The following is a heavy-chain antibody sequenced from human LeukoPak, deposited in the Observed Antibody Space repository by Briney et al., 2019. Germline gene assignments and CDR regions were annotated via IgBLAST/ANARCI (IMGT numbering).Heavy chain of an antibody. CDR2: IYNSGST. V-gene: IGHV4-39*01. D-gene: IGHD6-25*01. CDR3: ARRGSSGRSFDY. J-gene: IGHJ4*02. Sequence: SETLSLICTVSGGSVSSSSYYWGWISQPPGKGLEWVGCIYNSGSTYYDPSLKSRVTISVDTSKNQVSLKVNSVTAADTAVYYCARRGSSGRSFDYWGQGTLVIVSS. CDR1: GGSVSSSSYY.